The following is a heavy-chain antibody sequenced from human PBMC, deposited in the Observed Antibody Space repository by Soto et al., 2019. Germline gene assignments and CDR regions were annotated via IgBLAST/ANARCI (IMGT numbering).Heavy chain of an antibody. D-gene: IGHD5-18*01. CDR3: ARAGGGYSYGYYYYYGMDV. V-gene: IGHV4-59*01. CDR2: IYYSGST. CDR1: GGSISSYY. J-gene: IGHJ6*02. Sequence: PSETPSLTCTVSGGSISSYYWSWIRQPPGKGLEWIGYIYYSGSTNYNPSLKSRVTISVDTSKNQFSLKLSSVTAADTAVYYCARAGGGYSYGYYYYYGMDVWGQGTTVTVSS.